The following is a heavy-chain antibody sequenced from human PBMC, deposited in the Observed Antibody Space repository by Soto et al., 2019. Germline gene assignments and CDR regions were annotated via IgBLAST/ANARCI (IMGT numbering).Heavy chain of an antibody. D-gene: IGHD6-19*01. CDR2: INTYNGNT. CDR1: GYTFTNYG. CDR3: GRGDSGWYLDY. J-gene: IGHJ4*01. Sequence: QVQLVQSGAEVKKPGASVKVSCKASGYTFTNYGISWVRQAPGQGLEWMGWINTYNGNTNYEQKFQVRATMTTDTSTSTAYMELRSLGSDDTAVYYCGRGDSGWYLDYWGQGTLVTVSS. V-gene: IGHV1-18*01.